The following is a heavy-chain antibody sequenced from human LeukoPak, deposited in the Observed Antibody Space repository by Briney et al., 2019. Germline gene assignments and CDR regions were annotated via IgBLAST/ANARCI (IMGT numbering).Heavy chain of an antibody. CDR2: LYYSGST. Sequence: SETLSLTCTVSGGSISSYYWSWIRQPPGKRLEWIGCLYYSGSTNYNPSLKSRVTISVDTSKNQFSLKLTSVTAADTAVYYCARSGGSGTYYDGTFDYWGQGTLVAVSS. CDR1: GGSISSYY. CDR3: ARSGGSGTYYDGTFDY. J-gene: IGHJ4*02. D-gene: IGHD1-26*01. V-gene: IGHV4-59*01.